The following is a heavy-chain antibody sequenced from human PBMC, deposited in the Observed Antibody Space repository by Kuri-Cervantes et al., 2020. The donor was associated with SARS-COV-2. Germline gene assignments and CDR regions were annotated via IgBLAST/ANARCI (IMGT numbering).Heavy chain of an antibody. V-gene: IGHV3-30*18. CDR1: GFNFSTTD. D-gene: IGHD2-21*01. CDR2: TSSDGKNK. Sequence: LSLTCVASGFNFSTTDMHWVRQAPGKGLEWVTFTSSDGKNKKCMASGKGRFAISRDNSQNTLHLQMKSLRDEDTAIYYCAKDRAGVHDFWGQGTLVTVSS. J-gene: IGHJ4*02. CDR3: AKDRAGVHDF.